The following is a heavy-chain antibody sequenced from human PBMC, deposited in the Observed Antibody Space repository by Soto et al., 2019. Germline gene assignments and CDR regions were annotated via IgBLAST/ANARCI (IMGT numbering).Heavy chain of an antibody. CDR3: VRDLRDYGGDVGYLDY. CDR2: ISPETGKT. D-gene: IGHD2-21*02. CDR1: GYTFTNFG. J-gene: IGHJ4*02. V-gene: IGHV1-18*01. Sequence: QVQLVQSGAEVKRPGASVKVSCTASGYTFTNFGVTWVRQAPGQGLEWMSWISPETGKTYCARKLQGRVTMTTDTSTNTAYMELGSLRSDDTAVYYCVRDLRDYGGDVGYLDYWGQGTLVIVSS.